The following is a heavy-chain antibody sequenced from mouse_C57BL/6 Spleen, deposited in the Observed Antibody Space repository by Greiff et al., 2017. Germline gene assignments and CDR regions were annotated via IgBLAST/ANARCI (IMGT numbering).Heavy chain of an antibody. CDR1: GYSFTDYN. V-gene: IGHV1-39*01. CDR3: ASAFITTVVATQNYFDY. Sequence: EVQLQQSGPELVKPGASVTISCKASGYSFTDYNMNWVKQSNGKSLEWIGVINPNYGTTSYNQKFKGKATLTVDQSSSPAYMQLNSLTSEDSAVYYCASAFITTVVATQNYFDYWGQGTTLTVSS. D-gene: IGHD1-1*01. J-gene: IGHJ2*01. CDR2: INPNYGTT.